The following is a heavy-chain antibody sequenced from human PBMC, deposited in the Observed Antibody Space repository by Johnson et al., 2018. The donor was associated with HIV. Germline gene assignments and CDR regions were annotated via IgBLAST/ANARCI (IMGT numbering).Heavy chain of an antibody. V-gene: IGHV3-30-3*01. J-gene: IGHJ3*02. CDR2: ISHDVNNK. CDR3: AREIQCFTAFDI. CDR1: GFTFNSYI. D-gene: IGHD3-10*02. Sequence: QVQLVESGGGVVQPGRSLRLYCAASGFTFNSYILHWVRQAPGKGLEWVAAISHDVNNKFSADSVKGRFTLSRDNSKNTLYLQMDSLRPEDTAVYYCAREIQCFTAFDIWGQGTMVTVSS.